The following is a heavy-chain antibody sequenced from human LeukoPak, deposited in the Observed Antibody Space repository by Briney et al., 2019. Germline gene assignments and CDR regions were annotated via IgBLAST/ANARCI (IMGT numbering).Heavy chain of an antibody. CDR1: IFTFRDRF. D-gene: IGHD2-21*01. CDR3: ATAPTEDGDGSSPGY. Sequence: GGSLRLSCAASIFTFRDRFMRWIRQPPGKGGEGVAYISSSGSDTYYSDSVKGRFTFSRDNAQNSLFLQMNSLRAEDTAVYYCATAPTEDGDGSSPGYWGQGTLVTVSS. CDR2: ISSSGSDT. J-gene: IGHJ4*02. V-gene: IGHV3-11*04.